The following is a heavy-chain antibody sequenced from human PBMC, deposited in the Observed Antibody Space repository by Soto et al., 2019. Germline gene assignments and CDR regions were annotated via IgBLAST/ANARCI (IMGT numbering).Heavy chain of an antibody. CDR1: GFTFSNYI. V-gene: IGHV3-30-3*01. CDR3: ARDDEGGSYCDLGY. Sequence: QVQLVESGGGVVQPGRSLRLSCAASGFTFSNYIMHWVRQAPGKGLEGVAIILHDGNNKYYADSVKGRFTISRDNSKNTLYLQMNSLRTEDTAIYYCARDDEGGSYCDLGYWGQGTLVTVSS. CDR2: ILHDGNNK. J-gene: IGHJ4*02. D-gene: IGHD3-10*01.